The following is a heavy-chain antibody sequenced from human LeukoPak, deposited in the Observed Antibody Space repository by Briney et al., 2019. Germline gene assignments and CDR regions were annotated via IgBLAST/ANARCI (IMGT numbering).Heavy chain of an antibody. J-gene: IGHJ4*02. CDR2: IKWNAVTT. CDR3: ARDGGDYGSGSYYAY. V-gene: IGHV3-20*04. Sequence: GGSLRLSCAASGFTFDDYDLSWVRQAPGKGLEWVSGIKWNAVTTSYADSVKGRFTISRHNDKNSVYLQLDSLRVDDTALYYCARDGGDYGSGSYYAYWGQGTLVTVSS. CDR1: GFTFDDYD. D-gene: IGHD3-10*01.